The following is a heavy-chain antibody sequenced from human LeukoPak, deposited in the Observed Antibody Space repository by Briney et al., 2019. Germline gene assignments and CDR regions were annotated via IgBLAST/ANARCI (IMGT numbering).Heavy chain of an antibody. J-gene: IGHJ4*02. CDR2: IYTSGST. V-gene: IGHV4-4*07. D-gene: IGHD3-10*01. CDR3: ARNYYGSGSYYITDY. CDR1: GGSISSYY. Sequence: SETLSLTCTVSGGSISSYYWSWIRQPAGKGLEWIGRIYTSGSTNYNPSLKSRVTMSVDTSKNQFSLKLSSVTAADTAVYYCARNYYGSGSYYITDYWGQGTLVTVSS.